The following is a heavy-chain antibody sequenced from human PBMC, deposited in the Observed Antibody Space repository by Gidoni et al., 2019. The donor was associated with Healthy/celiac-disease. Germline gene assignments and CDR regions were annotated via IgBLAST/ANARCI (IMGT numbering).Heavy chain of an antibody. CDR3: TRFFGYGSGSYLYYGMDA. J-gene: IGHJ6*02. V-gene: IGHV3-49*05. CDR2: IRSKAYGGTT. D-gene: IGHD3-10*01. CDR1: GFTFGDYA. Sequence: EVQLVESGGGLVKPGRSLRLSCTASGFTFGDYAMSWFRQAPGKGLEWVGFIRSKAYGGTTEYAASVKGRFTISRDDSKSIAYLQMNSLKTEDTAVYYCTRFFGYGSGSYLYYGMDAWGQGTTVTVSS.